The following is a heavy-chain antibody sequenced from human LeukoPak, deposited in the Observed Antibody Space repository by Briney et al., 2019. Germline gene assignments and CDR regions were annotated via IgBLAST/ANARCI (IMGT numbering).Heavy chain of an antibody. Sequence: SVKVSCKASGGTFSSYAISWVRQAPGQGLEWMGGIIPIFGTANYAQKFQGRVTITADESTSTAYMELSRLRSDDTAVYYCARDQAVGLPDAFDIWGQGTMVTVSS. V-gene: IGHV1-69*13. J-gene: IGHJ3*02. CDR3: ARDQAVGLPDAFDI. CDR2: IIPIFGTA. CDR1: GGTFSSYA.